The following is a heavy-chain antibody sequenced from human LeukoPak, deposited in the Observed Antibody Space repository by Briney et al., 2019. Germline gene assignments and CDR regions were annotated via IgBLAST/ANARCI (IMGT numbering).Heavy chain of an antibody. J-gene: IGHJ4*02. CDR1: GYTFADYY. Sequence: ASVKVSCKASGYTFADYYMHWVRQAPGQGLEWMGWINPNSGGANYAQKFQGRVTMTRDTSISTAYMDLSTLRSDDTAVYYCARGRLGDRGFEFFFDNWGQGTLVTVSS. CDR2: INPNSGGA. V-gene: IGHV1-2*02. CDR3: ARGRLGDRGFEFFFDN. D-gene: IGHD3-16*01.